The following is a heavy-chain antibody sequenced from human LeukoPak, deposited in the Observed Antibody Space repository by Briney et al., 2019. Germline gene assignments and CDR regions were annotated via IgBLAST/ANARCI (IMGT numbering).Heavy chain of an antibody. Sequence: PSETLSLTCTVSGGSISSSSYYWGWIRQPPGKGLEWIGSIYYSGSTYYNPSLKSRVTISVDTSKNQFSLKLSSVTAAGTAVYYCARGEFNYGSGSARYFDYWGQGTLVTVSS. V-gene: IGHV4-39*01. D-gene: IGHD3-10*01. CDR1: GGSISSSSYY. CDR2: IYYSGST. CDR3: ARGEFNYGSGSARYFDY. J-gene: IGHJ4*02.